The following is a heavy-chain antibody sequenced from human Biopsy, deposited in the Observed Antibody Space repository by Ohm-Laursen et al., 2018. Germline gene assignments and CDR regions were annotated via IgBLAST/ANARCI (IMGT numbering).Heavy chain of an antibody. CDR1: GYSLSTFG. Sequence: GASVTVSCKASGYSLSTFGLNWVRQAPGLGLEWMGWISAYNGQTSYAPNFQGRLIMTADTSTGTAYMELRSLRSDDTAMYYCARDSRDKFDLWGQGTLVTVSS. V-gene: IGHV1-18*01. CDR2: ISAYNGQT. CDR3: ARDSRDKFDL. J-gene: IGHJ5*02.